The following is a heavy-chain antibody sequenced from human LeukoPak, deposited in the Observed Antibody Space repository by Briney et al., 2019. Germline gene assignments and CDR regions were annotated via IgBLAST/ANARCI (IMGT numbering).Heavy chain of an antibody. D-gene: IGHD3-22*01. J-gene: IGHJ4*02. CDR3: ASYYDSSGYYRLDY. CDR2: IWYDGSNK. CDR1: GFSLSDYG. V-gene: IGHV3-33*01. Sequence: TGGSLRLSCAASGFSLSDYGMHWVRQAPGKGLEWVAVIWYDGSNKYYADSVKGRFTISRDNSKNTLYLQMNSLRAEDTAVYYCASYYDSSGYYRLDYWGQGTLVTVSS.